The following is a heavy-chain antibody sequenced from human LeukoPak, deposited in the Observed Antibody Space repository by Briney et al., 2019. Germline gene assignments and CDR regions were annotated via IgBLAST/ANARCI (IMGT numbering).Heavy chain of an antibody. CDR1: GFTLSTYW. D-gene: IGHD3-16*01. CDR3: ASWGAGGNS. V-gene: IGHV3-7*01. CDR2: INPDGSGK. Sequence: GGSLRLSCEASGFTLSTYWMNWARQVPGKGLDWVANINPDGSGKGYVDSVKGRFTIARDNADNSLSLQMNSLRAEDTAVYYCASWGAGGNSWGQGTLVTVSS. J-gene: IGHJ4*02.